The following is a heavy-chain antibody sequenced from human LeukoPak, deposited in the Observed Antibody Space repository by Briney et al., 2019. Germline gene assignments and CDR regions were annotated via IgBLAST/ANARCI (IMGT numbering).Heavy chain of an antibody. CDR1: GYTFTSYY. Sequence: ASVKVSCKASGYTFTSYYMHWVRQAPGQGLEWMGIINPSGGSTSYAQKFQGRVTMTRDTSTSTVYMELCSLRSEDTAVYYCARDGINILTGYYNAYYYYYGMDVWGQGTTVTVSS. J-gene: IGHJ6*02. V-gene: IGHV1-46*01. D-gene: IGHD3-9*01. CDR2: INPSGGST. CDR3: ARDGINILTGYYNAYYYYYGMDV.